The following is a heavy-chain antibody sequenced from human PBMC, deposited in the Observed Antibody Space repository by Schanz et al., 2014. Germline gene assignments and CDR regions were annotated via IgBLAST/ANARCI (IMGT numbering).Heavy chain of an antibody. D-gene: IGHD2-2*01. CDR1: GFTFSTYS. Sequence: EVQLVESGGGLVKPRGSLRLSCAASGFTFSTYSMNWVRQAPGKGLEWVSSISSSSSYIYYADSVKGRFTISRDNAKNSLYLQMNSLRAEDTAVYYCVREDIVVVPAATVWFDPWGQGTLVTVSS. CDR2: ISSSSSYI. V-gene: IGHV3-21*01. J-gene: IGHJ5*02. CDR3: VREDIVVVPAATVWFDP.